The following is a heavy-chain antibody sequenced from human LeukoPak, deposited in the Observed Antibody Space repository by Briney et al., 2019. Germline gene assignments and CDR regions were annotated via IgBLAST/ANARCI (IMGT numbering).Heavy chain of an antibody. CDR3: ARQTGSGLFTLP. Sequence: SETLSLTCTVSGVSISSSNSYWGWLRQPQGKGLEWIGSIYYTGNTYYNASLKSRVTISIDTSKNQISLRLTSVTATDTAMYYCARQTGSGLFTLPGGQGTLVTVSS. V-gene: IGHV4-39*01. D-gene: IGHD3/OR15-3a*01. J-gene: IGHJ4*02. CDR2: IYYTGNT. CDR1: GVSISSSNSY.